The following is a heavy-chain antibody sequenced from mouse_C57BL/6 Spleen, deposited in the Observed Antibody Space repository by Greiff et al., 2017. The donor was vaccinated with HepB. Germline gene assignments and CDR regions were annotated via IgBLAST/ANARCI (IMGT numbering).Heavy chain of an antibody. CDR2: IDPENGDT. D-gene: IGHD2-1*01. V-gene: IGHV14-4*01. CDR3: TGFYGNWFAY. Sequence: VHVKQSGAELVRPGASVKLSCTASGFNIKDDYMHWVKQRPEQGLEWIGGIDPENGDTEYASKFQGKATITADTSSNTAYLQLSSLTSEDTAVYYCTGFYGNWFAYWGQGTLVTVSA. CDR1: GFNIKDDY. J-gene: IGHJ3*01.